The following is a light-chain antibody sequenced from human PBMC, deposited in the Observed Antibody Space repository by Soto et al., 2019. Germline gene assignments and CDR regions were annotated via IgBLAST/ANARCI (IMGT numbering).Light chain of an antibody. V-gene: IGKV1-13*02. CDR1: QGISSA. CDR3: QQFKSYT. Sequence: AIQLTQSPSSLSASVGDRVTITCRASQGISSALAWYQQKPGKAPKPLIYDASSLESGVPSRFSGSGSGTDFTLTSSSLQPEDFATYYCQQFKSYTFGPGTKVDIK. J-gene: IGKJ3*01. CDR2: DAS.